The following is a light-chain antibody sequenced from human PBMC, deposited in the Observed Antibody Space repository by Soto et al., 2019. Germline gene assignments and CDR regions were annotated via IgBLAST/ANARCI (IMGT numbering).Light chain of an antibody. Sequence: HSALTQPASLSGSPGQSITISCTGTSSDVGGYKSVSWYQQHPGKAPKLMIYEVSNRPSGVSNRFSGSKSGNTASLTISGLQAEDEADYYCSSYTSTTTLVFGGGTKVTVL. V-gene: IGLV2-14*01. CDR3: SSYTSTTTLV. CDR1: SSDVGGYKS. J-gene: IGLJ2*01. CDR2: EVS.